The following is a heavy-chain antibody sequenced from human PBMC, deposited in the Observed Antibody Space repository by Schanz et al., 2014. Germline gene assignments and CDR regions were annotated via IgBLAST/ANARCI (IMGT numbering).Heavy chain of an antibody. J-gene: IGHJ4*02. D-gene: IGHD3-3*01. CDR1: GFTFSTYG. CDR3: ARPIYDLWSGSFDY. CDR2: ISYDSNNK. Sequence: VQLVESGGGLVKPGGSLRLSCAASGFTFSTYGMHWVRQAPGKGLEWVAVISYDSNNKFYADSVKGRFTISRDNSKNTLYLQMSSLRAEDTAVYYCARPIYDLWSGSFDYWGQGTLVTVSS. V-gene: IGHV3-30*03.